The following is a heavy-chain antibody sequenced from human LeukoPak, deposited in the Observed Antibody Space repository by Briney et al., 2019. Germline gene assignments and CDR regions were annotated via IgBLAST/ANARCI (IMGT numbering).Heavy chain of an antibody. V-gene: IGHV4-59*01. CDR3: ARSLYYYGADAFDI. CDR1: GGSFSGYY. CDR2: IYYSGST. D-gene: IGHD3-10*01. Sequence: SETLSLTCAVYGGSFSGYYWSRIRQPPGKGLEWIGYIYYSGSTNYNPSLKSGVTISVDTSKNQFSLKLSSVTAADTAVYYCARSLYYYGADAFDIWGQGTMVTVSS. J-gene: IGHJ3*02.